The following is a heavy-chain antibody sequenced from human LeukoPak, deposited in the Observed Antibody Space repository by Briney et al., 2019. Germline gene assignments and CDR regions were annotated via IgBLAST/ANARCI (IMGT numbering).Heavy chain of an antibody. Sequence: SETLSLTCTVSGASISSHSWSWIRQPPGQGLEWIGHFFYTGTTNYNPSLKSRLTMSLDTSKNKFSLKLSSVPAADTAVYYCSRAEVTTIGGGRYFHHWGQGILVTVSS. CDR3: SRAEVTTIGGGRYFHH. CDR2: FFYTGTT. D-gene: IGHD2-21*02. V-gene: IGHV4-59*11. J-gene: IGHJ4*02. CDR1: GASISSHS.